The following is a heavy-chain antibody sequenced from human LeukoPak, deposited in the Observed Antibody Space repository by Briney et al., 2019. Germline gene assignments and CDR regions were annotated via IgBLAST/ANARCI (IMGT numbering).Heavy chain of an antibody. V-gene: IGHV3-23*01. Sequence: GGSLRLSCAASGFTFSSYAVSWVRQAPGKGLEWVSAISGSGGSTYYADSVKGRFTISRDNSKNTLYLQMNSLRAEDTAVYYCAKDRSLRYFDWPPRGYWGQGTLVTVSS. CDR2: ISGSGGST. D-gene: IGHD3-9*01. CDR3: AKDRSLRYFDWPPRGY. CDR1: GFTFSSYA. J-gene: IGHJ4*02.